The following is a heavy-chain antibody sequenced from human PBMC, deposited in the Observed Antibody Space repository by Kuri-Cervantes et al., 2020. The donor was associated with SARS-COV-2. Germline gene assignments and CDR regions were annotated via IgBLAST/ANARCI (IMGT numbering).Heavy chain of an antibody. Sequence: ESLKISCTVSGGSVSSGSYYWSWIRQPPGKGLEWIGYIYYSGSTNYNPSLKSRVTISVDTSKNQFSLKLSSVTAADTAVYYCARLSSIAAPTDYWGQGTLVTVSS. D-gene: IGHD6-6*01. J-gene: IGHJ4*02. CDR1: GGSVSSGSYY. V-gene: IGHV4-61*01. CDR3: ARLSSIAAPTDY. CDR2: IYYSGST.